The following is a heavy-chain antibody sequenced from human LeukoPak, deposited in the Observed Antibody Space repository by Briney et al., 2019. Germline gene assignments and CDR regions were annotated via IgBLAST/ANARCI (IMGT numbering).Heavy chain of an antibody. D-gene: IGHD1-7*01. CDR2: IYSSGST. J-gene: IGHJ3*02. CDR3: ARDSRRLELRWDDVPDAFDI. CDR1: GGSISSYY. Sequence: SETLSLICTVSGGSISSYYWSWIRQPAGKGLEWIGRIYSSGSTNYNPSLKSRVTMSVDTSKNQFSLKLSAVTAADTAVYYCARDSRRLELRWDDVPDAFDIWGQGTMVTVSS. V-gene: IGHV4-4*07.